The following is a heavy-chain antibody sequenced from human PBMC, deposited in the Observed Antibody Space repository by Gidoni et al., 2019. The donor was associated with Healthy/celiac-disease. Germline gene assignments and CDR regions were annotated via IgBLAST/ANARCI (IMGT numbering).Heavy chain of an antibody. CDR1: RFTVSSNY. CDR2: IYSGGST. D-gene: IGHD3-3*01. CDR3: ARDRHFLKDYDSH. J-gene: IGHJ4*02. V-gene: IGHV3-66*02. Sequence: EVQLVESGGGLVKPGGSLRLSCAASRFTVSSNYMSWVRQAPGKGREWVSVIYSGGSTYYADSVKGRFTISRDNSKNTLYLQMNSLRAEDTAVYYCARDRHFLKDYDSHWGQGTLVTVSS.